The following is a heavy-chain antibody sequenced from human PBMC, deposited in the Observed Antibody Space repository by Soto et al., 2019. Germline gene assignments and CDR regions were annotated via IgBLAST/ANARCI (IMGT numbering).Heavy chain of an antibody. D-gene: IGHD2-2*02. J-gene: IGHJ6*02. CDR2: IIPIFGTA. CDR3: ARSMVVVVPAAIASVLGFRLGYYYYGMDV. CDR1: VGKFSSYA. Sequence: SVKVSCKASVGKFSSYAISWVRQAPGQGLEWMGGIIPIFGTANYAQKFQGRVTITADESTSTAYMELSSLRSEDTAVYYCARSMVVVVPAAIASVLGFRLGYYYYGMDVWPQGNTVIVSS. V-gene: IGHV1-69*13.